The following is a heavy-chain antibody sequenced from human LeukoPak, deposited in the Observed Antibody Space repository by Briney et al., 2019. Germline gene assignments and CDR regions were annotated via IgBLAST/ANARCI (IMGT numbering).Heavy chain of an antibody. CDR1: GFTFSSYG. J-gene: IGHJ5*02. CDR3: ARDYGDYFGRFDP. D-gene: IGHD4-17*01. V-gene: IGHV3-48*03. Sequence: PGGSLRLSCAASGFTFSSYGMNWVRQAPGKGLEWVSYISSSGSTIYYADSVKGRFTISRDNAKNSLYLQMNSLRAEDTAVYYCARDYGDYFGRFDPWGQGTLVTVSS. CDR2: ISSSGSTI.